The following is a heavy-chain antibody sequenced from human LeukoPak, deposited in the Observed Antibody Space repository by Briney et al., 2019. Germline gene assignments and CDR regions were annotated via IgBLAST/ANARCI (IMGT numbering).Heavy chain of an antibody. CDR1: GYTFTSYG. V-gene: IGHV1-18*01. CDR2: ISAYNGNT. CDR3: ARANYHGSGSYCDY. D-gene: IGHD3-10*01. Sequence: ASVKLSCKASGYTFTSYGISWVRQAPGQGLEWMGWISAYNGNTNYAQKLQGRVTMTTDTSTTTAYMELRSLRSDDTAVYYCARANYHGSGSYCDYWGQGTLVTVSS. J-gene: IGHJ4*02.